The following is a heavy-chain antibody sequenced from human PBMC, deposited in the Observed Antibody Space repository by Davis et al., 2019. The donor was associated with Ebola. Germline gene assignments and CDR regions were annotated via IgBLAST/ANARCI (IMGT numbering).Heavy chain of an antibody. V-gene: IGHV1-2*04. CDR2: INPNSGGT. J-gene: IGHJ4*02. D-gene: IGHD1-26*01. CDR3: ARAMGKWELPFYY. CDR1: GYTFTGYY. Sequence: AASVKVSCKASGYTFTGYYMHWVRQAPGQGLEWMGWINPNSGGTNYAQKFQGWVTMTRDTSISTAYMELSRLRSDDTAVYYCARAMGKWELPFYYWGRGTLVTVSS.